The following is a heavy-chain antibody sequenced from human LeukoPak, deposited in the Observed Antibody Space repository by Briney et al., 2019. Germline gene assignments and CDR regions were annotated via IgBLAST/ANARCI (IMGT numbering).Heavy chain of an antibody. J-gene: IGHJ4*02. Sequence: VASVKVSCKASGGTFSSYAISWVRQAPGQGLEWMGGIIPIFGTANYAQKFQGRVTMTTNESTSTAYMELSSLRSEDTAVYYCAREGAYDYGGNPNFDYWGQGTLVTVSS. D-gene: IGHD4-23*01. CDR1: GGTFSSYA. CDR3: AREGAYDYGGNPNFDY. CDR2: IIPIFGTA. V-gene: IGHV1-69*05.